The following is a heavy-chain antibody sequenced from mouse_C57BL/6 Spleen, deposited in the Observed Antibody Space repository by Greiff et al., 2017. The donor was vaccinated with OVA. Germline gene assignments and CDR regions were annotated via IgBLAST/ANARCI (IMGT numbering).Heavy chain of an antibody. J-gene: IGHJ2*01. V-gene: IGHV5-4*03. CDR2: ISDGGSYT. Sequence: EVMLVESGGGLVKPGGSLKLSCAASGFTFSSYAMSWVRQTPEKRLEWVATISDGGSYTYYPDNVKGRFTISRDNAKNNLYLQMSHLKSEDTAMYYCARGTGTFDYWGQGTTLTVSS. CDR3: ARGTGTFDY. CDR1: GFTFSSYA. D-gene: IGHD4-1*01.